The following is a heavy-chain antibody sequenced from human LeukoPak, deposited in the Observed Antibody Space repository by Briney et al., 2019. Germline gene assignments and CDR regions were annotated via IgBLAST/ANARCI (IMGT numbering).Heavy chain of an antibody. CDR2: ISDDGSYT. CDR3: ASFGISGKPSY. V-gene: IGHV3-74*01. CDR1: GFSFSSHW. J-gene: IGHJ4*02. Sequence: PGGSLRLSCAASGFSFSSHWVHWVRQAPGKGLVWVSRISDDGSYTSNVDSVKGRFTISRDNVNNMLYLHMNSLRAEDTAVYYCASFGISGKPSYGGQ. D-gene: IGHD3-3*01.